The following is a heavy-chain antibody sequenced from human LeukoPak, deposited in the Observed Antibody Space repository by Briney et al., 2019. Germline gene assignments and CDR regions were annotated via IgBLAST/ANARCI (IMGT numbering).Heavy chain of an antibody. CDR1: GFTVSSNY. J-gene: IGHJ4*02. Sequence: GGSLRLSCAASGFTVSSNYMSWVRQAPGKGLEWVSVLYSGGTTYYADSVKGRFTISRDNSKNTLYLQMDSLRVEDTAIYYCAREIVTGDVMFDYWGRGTLVTVSS. V-gene: IGHV3-53*01. D-gene: IGHD7-27*01. CDR2: LYSGGTT. CDR3: AREIVTGDVMFDY.